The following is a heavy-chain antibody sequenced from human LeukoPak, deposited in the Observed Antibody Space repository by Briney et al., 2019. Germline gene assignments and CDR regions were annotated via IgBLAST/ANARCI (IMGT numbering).Heavy chain of an antibody. D-gene: IGHD3-22*01. J-gene: IGHJ4*02. CDR3: ARAGGADSPQDLDY. CDR2: IDQSGST. V-gene: IGHV4-34*01. CDR1: GASLSTYC. Sequence: PSETLSLTCAVSGASLSTYCWSWIRQPPEKGLEWVGEIDQSGSTNYNPSLNSRVAISVDTSKNQFSLRLTSVSAADTAVYYCARAGGADSPQDLDYWGQGILVTVSS.